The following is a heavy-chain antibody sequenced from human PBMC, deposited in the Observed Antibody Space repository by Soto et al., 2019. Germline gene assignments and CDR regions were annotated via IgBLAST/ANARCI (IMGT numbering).Heavy chain of an antibody. J-gene: IGHJ6*02. CDR1: GYTFTSYG. CDR3: ARERIVSSSSIVGLNYYYYGMDV. CDR2: ISAYNGNT. Sequence: QVQLVQSGAEAKKPGASVKVSCKASGYTFTSYGISWVRQAPGQGLEWMGWISAYNGNTNYAQKLKGRVTMTTDTSTSTAYMELRSLRSDDTAVYYCARERIVSSSSIVGLNYYYYGMDVWGQGTTVTVSS. D-gene: IGHD6-6*01. V-gene: IGHV1-18*01.